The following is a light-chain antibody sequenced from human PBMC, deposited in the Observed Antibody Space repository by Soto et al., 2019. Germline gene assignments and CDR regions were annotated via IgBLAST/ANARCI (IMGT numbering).Light chain of an antibody. V-gene: IGKV3-11*01. Sequence: EIVLTQSPATLSLSPGERATLSCRASQSVSSFLAWYQQKPGQAPRLLIYDVSSRATGIPTRFSGSGSGTEFTLNISSLEPEDFAVYYCQRRINWPLTFGGGTKVEIK. CDR1: QSVSSF. CDR3: QRRINWPLT. CDR2: DVS. J-gene: IGKJ4*01.